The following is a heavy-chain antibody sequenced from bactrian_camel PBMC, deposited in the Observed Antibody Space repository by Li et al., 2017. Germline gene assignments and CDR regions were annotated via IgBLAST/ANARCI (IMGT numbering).Heavy chain of an antibody. CDR3: TRMWRTDYAVFDG. CDR2: MNRGEGST. V-gene: IGHV3S40*01. J-gene: IGHJ4*01. Sequence: VQLVESGGGLVQPGGSLRLSCAAAGFDFNNVAMSWVRQASGKGLEWVAVMNRGEGSTSYADPVKGRFTISRDNAKNTVYLQMNSLKLEDTAVYFCTRMWRTDYAVFDGWGQGTQVTVS. D-gene: IGHD5*01. CDR1: GFDFNNVA.